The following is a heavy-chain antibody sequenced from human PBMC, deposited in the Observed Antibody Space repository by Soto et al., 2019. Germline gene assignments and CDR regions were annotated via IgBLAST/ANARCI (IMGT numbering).Heavy chain of an antibody. CDR2: IRSKAYGGTT. CDR1: GFTFGDYA. CDR3: TRDPFGGSGFFDY. D-gene: IGHD3-22*01. V-gene: IGHV3-49*04. J-gene: IGHJ4*02. Sequence: SLRLSCTASGFTFGDYAMSWVRQAPGKGLEWVGFIRSKAYGGTTEYAASVKGRFTISRDDSKSIAYLQMNSLKTEDTAVYYCTRDPFGGSGFFDYWGQGTLVTVSS.